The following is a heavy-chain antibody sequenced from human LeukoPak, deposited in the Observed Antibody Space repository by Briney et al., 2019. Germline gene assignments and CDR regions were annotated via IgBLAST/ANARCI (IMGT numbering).Heavy chain of an antibody. V-gene: IGHV5-51*01. CDR2: MYPGESDT. CDR3: ARHPSMSLYCGPDCDDGFDF. J-gene: IGHJ3*01. Sequence: GESLKISCHASGYSFTSYWIAWVRQRPGKGLEWVGVMYPGESDTRYSPSFQGQVTISADKSTKTAYLQWSSLKASDTAMYYCARHPSMSLYCGPDCDDGFDFWGQGTMVTVS. D-gene: IGHD2-21*02. CDR1: GYSFTSYW.